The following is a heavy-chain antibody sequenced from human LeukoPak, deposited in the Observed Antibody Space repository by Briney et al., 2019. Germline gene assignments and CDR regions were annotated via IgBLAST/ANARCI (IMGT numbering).Heavy chain of an antibody. D-gene: IGHD3-16*02. J-gene: IGHJ4*02. CDR1: GYTFTDYY. Sequence: ASVKVSCKASGYTFTDYYIHCVRQAPGQGLEWMGWIHPNSGVTNSAQKLQGRVTMTRDTSITTVNMELNRLRSDDTAVYYCARDNSYDYVWGSYRYPDYWGQGTLVTVSS. V-gene: IGHV1-2*02. CDR2: IHPNSGVT. CDR3: ARDNSYDYVWGSYRYPDY.